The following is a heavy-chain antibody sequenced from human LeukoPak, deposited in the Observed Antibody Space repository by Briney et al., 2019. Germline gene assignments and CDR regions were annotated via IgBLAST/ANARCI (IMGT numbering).Heavy chain of an antibody. CDR1: GGSFSGYY. CDR3: ARDPFPYSGFGDQARNDI. J-gene: IGHJ3*02. D-gene: IGHD3-10*01. Sequence: SETLSLTCAVYGGSFSGYYWSWIRQPPGKGLEWIGEINHSGSTNYNPSLKSRVTISVDTSKNQFSLKLSSVTAADTAVYYCARDPFPYSGFGDQARNDIWGQGTMVTVSS. V-gene: IGHV4-34*01. CDR2: INHSGST.